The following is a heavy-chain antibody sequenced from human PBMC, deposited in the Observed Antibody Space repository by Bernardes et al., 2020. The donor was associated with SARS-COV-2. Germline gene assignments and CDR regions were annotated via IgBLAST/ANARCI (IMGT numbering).Heavy chain of an antibody. CDR2: MNWNGNSI. V-gene: IGHV3-20*04. D-gene: IGHD3-10*01. CDR3: ARANDGSGNEYGDYYYGMDV. Sequence: GGSLRLSCETSGFTFKNYGMVWVRQVPGKGLEWVSGMNWNGNSIDYAESVEGRFTISRDNAKKSLYLQMNSLRAEDTALYYCARANDGSGNEYGDYYYGMDVWGQGTTVIVS. J-gene: IGHJ6*02. CDR1: GFTFKNYG.